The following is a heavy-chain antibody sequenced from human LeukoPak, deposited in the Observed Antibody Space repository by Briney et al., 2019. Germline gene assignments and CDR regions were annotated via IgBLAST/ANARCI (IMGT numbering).Heavy chain of an antibody. D-gene: IGHD3-22*01. CDR2: IIPILGIA. V-gene: IGHV1-69*04. J-gene: IGHJ4*02. CDR1: GGTFSSYA. Sequence: SAKVSCKASGGTFSSYAISWVRQAPGQGLEWMGRIIPILGIANYAQKFQGRVTITADKSTSTAYMELSSLRSEDTAVYYCASYDSSGYYADYWGQGTLVTVSS. CDR3: ASYDSSGYYADY.